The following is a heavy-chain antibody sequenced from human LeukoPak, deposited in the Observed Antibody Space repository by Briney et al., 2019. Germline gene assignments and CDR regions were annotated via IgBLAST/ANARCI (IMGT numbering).Heavy chain of an antibody. D-gene: IGHD6-19*01. Sequence: GGSLRLSCAASGFTFSSYNMNWVRQAPGKGLEWVSGISDSGGTKYYADSVKGRFTISRDSSKNTLYLQMNSLRTEDTAVYYCASAVAGNTLLDFWGQGTLVTVSS. J-gene: IGHJ4*02. CDR2: ISDSGGTK. V-gene: IGHV3-23*01. CDR1: GFTFSSYN. CDR3: ASAVAGNTLLDF.